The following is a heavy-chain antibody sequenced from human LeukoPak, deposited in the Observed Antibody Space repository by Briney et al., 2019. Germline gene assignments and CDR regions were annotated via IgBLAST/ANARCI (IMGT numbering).Heavy chain of an antibody. Sequence: PSQTLSLTCTVSGGSTSSGDYYWSWIRQPPGKGLEWIGYIYYSGSTYYNPSLKSRVTISVDTSKNQFSLKLSSVTAADTAVYYCARGGGRGTMVRGVIIFSWFDPWGQGTLVTVSS. CDR1: GGSTSSGDYY. J-gene: IGHJ5*02. CDR3: ARGGGRGTMVRGVIIFSWFDP. CDR2: IYYSGST. D-gene: IGHD3-10*01. V-gene: IGHV4-30-4*01.